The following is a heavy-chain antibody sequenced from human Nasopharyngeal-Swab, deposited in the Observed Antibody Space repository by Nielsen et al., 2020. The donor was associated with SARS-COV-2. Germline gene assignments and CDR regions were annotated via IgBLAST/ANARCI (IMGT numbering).Heavy chain of an antibody. CDR2: ISGSGGST. CDR3: AKDLISAAAATGFDAFDI. Sequence: GVLKISCAASGFTFSSYAMSWVRQAPGKGLEWVSAISGSGGSTYYADSVKGRFTISRDNSKNTLYLQMNSLRAEDTAVYYCAKDLISAAAATGFDAFDIWGQGTMVTVSS. D-gene: IGHD6-13*01. V-gene: IGHV3-23*01. J-gene: IGHJ3*02. CDR1: GFTFSSYA.